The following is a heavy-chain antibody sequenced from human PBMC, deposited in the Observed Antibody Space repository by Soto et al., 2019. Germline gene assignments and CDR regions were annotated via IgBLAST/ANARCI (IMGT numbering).Heavy chain of an antibody. D-gene: IGHD2-21*02. CDR2: IYYSGST. Sequence: ALPLTCTVSGSSISSERNYRIWIRQHPGKGLEWIGYIYYSGSTYYNPSLKSRVTISVDTSKNQFSLKLSSVTAADTAVYYCACKVTTDLEYY. V-gene: IGHV4-31*03. J-gene: IGHJ6*01. CDR1: GSSISSERNY. CDR3: ACKVTTDLEYY.